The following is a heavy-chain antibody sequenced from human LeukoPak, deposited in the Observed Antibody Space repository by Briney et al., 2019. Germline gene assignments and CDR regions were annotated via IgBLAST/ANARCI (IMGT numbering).Heavy chain of an antibody. CDR2: IYTSGST. CDR1: GGSISSYY. CDR3: AGGGELYYYDSSGYSLFAY. Sequence: SETLSLTCTVSGGSISSYYWSWIRQPAGKGLEWIGRIYTSGSTNYNPSLKSRVTMSVDTSKNQFSLKLSSVTAADTAVYYCAGGGELYYYDSSGYSLFAYWGQGTLVTVSS. J-gene: IGHJ4*02. D-gene: IGHD3-22*01. V-gene: IGHV4-4*07.